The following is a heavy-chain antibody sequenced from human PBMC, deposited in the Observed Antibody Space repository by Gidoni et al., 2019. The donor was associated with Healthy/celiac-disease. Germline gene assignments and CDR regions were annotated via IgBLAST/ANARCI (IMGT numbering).Heavy chain of an antibody. D-gene: IGHD3-3*01. CDR1: GGTFSSYA. V-gene: IGHV1-69*01. CDR2: IIPIFGTA. Sequence: QVQLVQSGAEVKKPGSSVKVSCKASGGTFSSYAISWVRQAPGQGLEWMGGIIPIFGTANYAQKFQGRVTITADESTSTAYMELSSLRSEDTAVYYCARGRVLRFLDPLNWFDPWGQGTLVTVSS. J-gene: IGHJ5*02. CDR3: ARGRVLRFLDPLNWFDP.